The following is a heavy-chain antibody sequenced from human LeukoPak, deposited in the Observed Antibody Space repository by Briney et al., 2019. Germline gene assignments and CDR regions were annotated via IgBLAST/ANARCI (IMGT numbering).Heavy chain of an antibody. V-gene: IGHV4-59*08. CDR2: IYYSGST. D-gene: IGHD3-22*01. CDR3: AKVSDRDSSGYYWGFEY. J-gene: IGHJ4*02. Sequence: PSETLSLTCTVSGGSISGYYWSWIRQPPGKGLECIGYIYYSGSTNYNPSLKSRVTISVDTYRNQFSLKLTSVTAADTAVYYCAKVSDRDSSGYYWGFEYWGQGTLVTVSS. CDR1: GGSISGYY.